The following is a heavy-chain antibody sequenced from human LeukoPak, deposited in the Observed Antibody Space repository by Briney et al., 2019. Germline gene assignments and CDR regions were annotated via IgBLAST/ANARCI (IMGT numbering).Heavy chain of an antibody. CDR1: SASITDSY. Sequence: SETLSLTCAVSSASITDSYWSWIRQAPGKGLEWIGYIYYYSGSTIYNPSLKSRVTISVDTSKNQFSLKLSSVTAADTAVYYCARVGTYGSGSYLSWLDYWGQGTLVTVSS. J-gene: IGHJ4*02. CDR3: ARVGTYGSGSYLSWLDY. CDR2: IYYYSGST. V-gene: IGHV4-59*01. D-gene: IGHD3-10*01.